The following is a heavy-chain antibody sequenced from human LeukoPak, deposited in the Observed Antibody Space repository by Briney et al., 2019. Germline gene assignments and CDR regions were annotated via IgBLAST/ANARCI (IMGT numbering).Heavy chain of an antibody. V-gene: IGHV4-59*08. J-gene: IGHJ4*02. Sequence: SETLSLTCTVSGGSISSYYCSWIRQPPGKGLEWIGYIYYSGSTNYNPSLKSRVTISVDTSKNQFSLKLSSVTAADTAVYYCARGARGSYSYWGQGTLVTVSS. CDR3: ARGARGSYSY. CDR1: GGSISSYY. D-gene: IGHD1-26*01. CDR2: IYYSGST.